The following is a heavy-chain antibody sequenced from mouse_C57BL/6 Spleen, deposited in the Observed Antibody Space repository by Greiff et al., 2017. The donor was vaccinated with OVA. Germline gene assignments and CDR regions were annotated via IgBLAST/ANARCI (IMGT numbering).Heavy chain of an antibody. J-gene: IGHJ3*01. CDR3: ARQGTYYYGSSYHWFAY. V-gene: IGHV5-9*01. D-gene: IGHD1-1*01. Sequence: EVHLVESGGGLVKPGGSLKLSCAASGFTFSSYTMSWVRQTPEMRLEWVAPISGGGGNTYYPDSVKGRFTISRDNAKNTLYLQMSSLRSEDTALYYCARQGTYYYGSSYHWFAYWGQGTLVTVSA. CDR1: GFTFSSYT. CDR2: ISGGGGNT.